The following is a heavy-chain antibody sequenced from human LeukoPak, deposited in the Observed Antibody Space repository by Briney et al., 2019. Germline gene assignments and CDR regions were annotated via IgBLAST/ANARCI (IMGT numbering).Heavy chain of an antibody. V-gene: IGHV1-58*02. J-gene: IGHJ6*02. Sequence: GASVKVSCKASGFTFTSSAMRLVRQARGQRLEWIGWIVVGSGNTNYAQKFQERVTITRDMSTSTAYMELSSLRSEDTAVYYCAAEVGILTGYYHYGMDVWGPGTTVTISS. D-gene: IGHD3-9*01. CDR2: IVVGSGNT. CDR3: AAEVGILTGYYHYGMDV. CDR1: GFTFTSSA.